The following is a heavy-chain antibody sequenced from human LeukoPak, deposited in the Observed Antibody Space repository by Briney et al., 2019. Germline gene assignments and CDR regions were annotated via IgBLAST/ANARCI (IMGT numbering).Heavy chain of an antibody. J-gene: IGHJ4*02. CDR3: ANGVVPTGDYFDY. V-gene: IGHV4-61*01. CDR2: IYYSRST. D-gene: IGHD2-2*01. Sequence: KPSETLSLTCTVSGGSVSSGSYYWSWIRQPPGKGLEWIGYIYYSRSTNYNPSLKSRVTISVDTSKNQFSLKLSSVTAADTAVYYCANGVVPTGDYFDYWGQGTLVTVSS. CDR1: GGSVSSGSYY.